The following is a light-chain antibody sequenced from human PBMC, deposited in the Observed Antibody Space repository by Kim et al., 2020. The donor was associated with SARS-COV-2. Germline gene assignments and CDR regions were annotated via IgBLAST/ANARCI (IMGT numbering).Light chain of an antibody. J-gene: IGLJ3*02. CDR3: NSWDSSGNHWV. Sequence: SSELTQDPAVSVALGQTVRITCQGDSLRSYYASWYQQKPGQAPVLVIYGKNNRPSGIPVRFSGSSSGNTASLTITGAQAEDEADYYCNSWDSSGNHWVF. CDR2: GKN. V-gene: IGLV3-19*01. CDR1: SLRSYY.